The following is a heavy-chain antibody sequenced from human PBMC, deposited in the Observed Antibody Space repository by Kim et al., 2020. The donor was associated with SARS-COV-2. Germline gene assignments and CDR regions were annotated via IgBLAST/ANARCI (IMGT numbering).Heavy chain of an antibody. J-gene: IGHJ4*02. V-gene: IGHV1-69*13. CDR1: GGTFSSYA. CDR3: ARGPKYYYDSSGYYPYDRVLDY. D-gene: IGHD3-22*01. Sequence: SVKVSCKASGGTFSSYAISWVRQAPGQGLEWMGGIIPIFGTANYAQKFQGRVTITADESTSTAYMELSSLRSEDTAVYYCARGPKYYYDSSGYYPYDRVLDYWGQGTLVTVSS. CDR2: IIPIFGTA.